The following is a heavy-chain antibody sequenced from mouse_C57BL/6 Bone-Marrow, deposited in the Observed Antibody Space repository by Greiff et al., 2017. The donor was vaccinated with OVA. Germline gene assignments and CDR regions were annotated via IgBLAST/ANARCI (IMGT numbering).Heavy chain of an antibody. J-gene: IGHJ2*01. D-gene: IGHD1-1*01. CDR3: ASRYQCLDY. CDR1: GYTFTSYG. Sequence: QVQLMQSGAELARPGASVKLSCKASGYTFTSYGISWVKQRTGQGLEWIGEIYPRSGNTYYNEKFKGKATLTADKSSSTAYMELRSLTTEDSEASFCASRYQCLDYWGQGTTLTVSS. V-gene: IGHV1-81*01. CDR2: IYPRSGNT.